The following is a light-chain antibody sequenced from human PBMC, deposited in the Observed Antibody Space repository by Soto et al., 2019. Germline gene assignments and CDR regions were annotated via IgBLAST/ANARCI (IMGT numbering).Light chain of an antibody. CDR3: QKLNAYPPWT. Sequence: QLTQSPFSLSASVGDRVTITCRASQGISSNLAWYQQKPGRAPKLLIFGASTLQSRVPSRFSGSGSGTDFTLTISSLQPEDFATYFCQKLNAYPPWTFGQGTKVDIK. CDR2: GAS. V-gene: IGKV1-9*01. J-gene: IGKJ1*01. CDR1: QGISSN.